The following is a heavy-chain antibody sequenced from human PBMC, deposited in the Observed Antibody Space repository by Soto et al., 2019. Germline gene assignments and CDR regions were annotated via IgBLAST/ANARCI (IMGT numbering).Heavy chain of an antibody. Sequence: QVQLQESGPGLVKPSETLSLTCSVSGGSISNHYWSWIRQPPGKGLEWIGYIYYNGNTNYNPSLKSRVTMSVETSRYQITLKFTTVTAADTAVYYCTRANWYSQYWGQGTLVTVSS. J-gene: IGHJ4*02. V-gene: IGHV4-59*11. CDR2: IYYNGNT. CDR3: TRANWYSQY. CDR1: GGSISNHY. D-gene: IGHD1-7*01.